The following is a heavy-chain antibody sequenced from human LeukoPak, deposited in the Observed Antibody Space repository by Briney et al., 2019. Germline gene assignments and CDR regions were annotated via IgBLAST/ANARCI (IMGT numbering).Heavy chain of an antibody. CDR2: ISYDGSNK. CDR3: AKAGGYRYYGMDV. Sequence: LPGGSLRLSCAASGFTFSSFAMHWVRQAPGKGLEWVAVISYDGSNKYYADSVKGRFTISRDNSKSTLYLQMNSLRAEDTAVYYCAKAGGYRYYGMDVWGQGTTVTVSS. V-gene: IGHV3-30-3*01. J-gene: IGHJ6*02. CDR1: GFTFSSFA. D-gene: IGHD3-16*02.